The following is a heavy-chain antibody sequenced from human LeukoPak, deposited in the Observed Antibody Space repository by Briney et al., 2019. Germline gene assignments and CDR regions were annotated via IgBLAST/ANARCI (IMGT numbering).Heavy chain of an antibody. D-gene: IGHD3-10*01. CDR1: GYTLTELS. Sequence: ASVKVSCKVSGYTLTELSMHWVRQAPGKGLEWMGGFDPEDGEIIYAQKFQGRVTMTEDTSTDTAYMELSSLRSEDTAVYYCATGYYYGSGSYPYNWFDPWGQGTLVTVSS. CDR2: FDPEDGEI. V-gene: IGHV1-24*01. CDR3: ATGYYYGSGSYPYNWFDP. J-gene: IGHJ5*02.